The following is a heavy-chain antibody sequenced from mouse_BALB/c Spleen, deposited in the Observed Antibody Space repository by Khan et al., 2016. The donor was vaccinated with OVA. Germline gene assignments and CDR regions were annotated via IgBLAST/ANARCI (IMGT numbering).Heavy chain of an antibody. CDR2: ILPGSGST. CDR1: GYKFSNYW. V-gene: IGHV1-9*01. D-gene: IGHD2-13*01. J-gene: IGHJ3*01. Sequence: QVQLQQSGTELMKPGASVKISCKASGYKFSNYWIEWVKQRPGHGLEWIGEILPGSGSTKYNVKFKGKATFTADTSSSTAFMQLSSLTSEDSAVYYCARSYYCDCAQGTLVTVSA. CDR3: ARSYYCD.